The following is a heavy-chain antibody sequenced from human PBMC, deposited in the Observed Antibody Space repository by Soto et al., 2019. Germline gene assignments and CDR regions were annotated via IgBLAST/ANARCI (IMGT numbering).Heavy chain of an antibody. CDR1: GGSISSYY. Sequence: QVQLQESGPGLVKPSETLSLTCTVSGGSISSYYWSWIRQPPGKGLEWIGYIYYSGSTNYNPSLKSRVPISVDTSKNQFSLKLSSVTAADTAVYYCASVYCSSTSCYDHWGQGTLVTVSS. J-gene: IGHJ4*02. D-gene: IGHD2-2*01. V-gene: IGHV4-59*01. CDR2: IYYSGST. CDR3: ASVYCSSTSCYDH.